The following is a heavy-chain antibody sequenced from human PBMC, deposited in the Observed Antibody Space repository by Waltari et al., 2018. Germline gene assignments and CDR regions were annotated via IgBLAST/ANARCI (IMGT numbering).Heavy chain of an antibody. J-gene: IGHJ3*02. CDR2: IWYDASNK. V-gene: IGHV3-30*02. Sequence: QVQLVESGGGVVQPGGSLRLSCAASGFTFSSYGMHWVRQTPGKGLEWVAFIWYDASNKYYADSVKGRFTSSRDNSKNTLYLQMNSLRVEDTAVYYCGKRLANFVADIWGQGTMVTVSS. D-gene: IGHD1-7*01. CDR3: GKRLANFVADI. CDR1: GFTFSSYG.